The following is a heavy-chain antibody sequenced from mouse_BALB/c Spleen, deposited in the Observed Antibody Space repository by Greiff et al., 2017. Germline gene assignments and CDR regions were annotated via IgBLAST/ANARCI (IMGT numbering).Heavy chain of an antibody. CDR2: IDPENGDT. J-gene: IGHJ2*01. CDR1: GFNIKDYY. CDR3: NARGSDYFDY. V-gene: IGHV14-4*02. D-gene: IGHD3-1*01. Sequence: VQLQQSGAELVRSGASVKLSCTASGFNIKDYYMHWVKQRPEQGLEWIGWIDPENGDTEYAPKFQGKATMTADTSSNTAYLQLSSLTSEDTAVYYCNARGSDYFDYWGQGTTLTVSS.